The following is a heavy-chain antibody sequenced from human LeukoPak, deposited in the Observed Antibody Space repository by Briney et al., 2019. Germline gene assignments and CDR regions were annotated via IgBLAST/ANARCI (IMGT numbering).Heavy chain of an antibody. Sequence: SETLCLTCTRSGGSISSYYWNWIRQPPGKGLDWIGYIYYTGSTRYTPSLESRVTISIDTSRNQFSLRLTSVTAADTAAYYCARRGFSNHYFDYWGQGTLVTVSS. J-gene: IGHJ4*02. CDR3: ARRGFSNHYFDY. V-gene: IGHV4-59*08. CDR2: IYYTGST. CDR1: GGSISSYY. D-gene: IGHD4-11*01.